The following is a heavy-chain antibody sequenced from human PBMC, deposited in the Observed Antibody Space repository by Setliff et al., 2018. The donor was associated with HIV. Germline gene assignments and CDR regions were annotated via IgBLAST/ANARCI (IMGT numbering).Heavy chain of an antibody. CDR3: ANRRVAVTGPNWFDP. V-gene: IGHV2-5*02. J-gene: IGHJ5*02. Sequence: SGPTLVNPTQTLTLTCTFSGFSLSTSGVGVGWIRQPPGKALEWLALIYWDDDKRYSPSLKSRLTITKDTSKNQVVLRMTNMDPVDTATYYCANRRVAVTGPNWFDPWGQGTLVTVPQ. D-gene: IGHD6-19*01. CDR2: IYWDDDK. CDR1: GFSLSTSGVG.